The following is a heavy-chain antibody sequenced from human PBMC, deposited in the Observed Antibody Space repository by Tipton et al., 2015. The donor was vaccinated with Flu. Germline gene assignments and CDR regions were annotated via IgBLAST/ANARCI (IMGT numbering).Heavy chain of an antibody. V-gene: IGHV1-46*01. CDR1: GYTFTSYY. J-gene: IGHJ4*02. Sequence: QLVQSGAEVKKPGASVKVSCKASGYTFTSYYMYWVRQAPGQGLEWMGIINPSGGSTSYAQKFQGRVTMTRDTSTSTVYMELSSLRSEDTAVYYCARDLTPNYYDSSGYPGDYWGQGTLVTVSS. CDR2: INPSGGST. D-gene: IGHD3-22*01. CDR3: ARDLTPNYYDSSGYPGDY.